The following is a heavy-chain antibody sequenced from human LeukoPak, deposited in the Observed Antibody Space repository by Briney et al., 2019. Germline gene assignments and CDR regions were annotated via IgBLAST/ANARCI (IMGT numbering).Heavy chain of an antibody. CDR1: GGSFSGYY. CDR2: IHYSGST. D-gene: IGHD1-1*01. Sequence: KTSETLSLTCAVNGGSFSGYYWGWIRQSPGRGLEWIGEIHYSGSTKYDPSLKSRVTISVDTSKNQVSLKLYSVTASNAAIYYCARHLSGTTMSHYFDFWGQGTLVTVSS. V-gene: IGHV4-34*01. CDR3: ARHLSGTTMSHYFDF. J-gene: IGHJ4*02.